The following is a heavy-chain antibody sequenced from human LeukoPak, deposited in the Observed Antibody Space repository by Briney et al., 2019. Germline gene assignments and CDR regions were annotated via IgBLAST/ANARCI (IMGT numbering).Heavy chain of an antibody. Sequence: SETLSLTCAVSGGSISSGGYSWSWIRQPPGKGLEWIGYIYHSGSTYYNPSLKSRVTISVDRSKNQFSLKLSSVTAADTAVYCCARGDYGDYYFDYWGQGTLVTVSS. J-gene: IGHJ4*02. CDR1: GGSISSGGYS. V-gene: IGHV4-30-2*01. D-gene: IGHD4-17*01. CDR3: ARGDYGDYYFDY. CDR2: IYHSGST.